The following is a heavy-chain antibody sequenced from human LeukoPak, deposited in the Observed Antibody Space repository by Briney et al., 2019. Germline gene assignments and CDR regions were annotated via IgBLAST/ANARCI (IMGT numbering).Heavy chain of an antibody. J-gene: IGHJ5*02. D-gene: IGHD2-2*02. CDR3: ARGAGDQLLYGWFDP. V-gene: IGHV4-30-2*01. Sequence: KSSETLSLTCAVSGGSISSGGYSWSWIRQPPGKGLEWIGYIYHSGSTYYNPSLKSRVTISVDRSKNQFSLKLSSVTAADTAVYYCARGAGDQLLYGWFDPWGQGTLVTVSS. CDR2: IYHSGST. CDR1: GGSISSGGYS.